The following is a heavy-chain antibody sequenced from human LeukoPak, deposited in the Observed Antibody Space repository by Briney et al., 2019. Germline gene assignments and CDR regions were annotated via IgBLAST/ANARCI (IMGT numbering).Heavy chain of an antibody. Sequence: GGSLRLSCAASGFTFSSYGMHWVRQAPGKGLEWVAVISYDGSNKYYADSVKGRFTISRDNSKNTLYLQMNSLRAEDTAVYYCAKDFSAIAAAGRFDYWGQGTLVTVSS. V-gene: IGHV3-30*18. D-gene: IGHD6-13*01. J-gene: IGHJ4*02. CDR1: GFTFSSYG. CDR2: ISYDGSNK. CDR3: AKDFSAIAAAGRFDY.